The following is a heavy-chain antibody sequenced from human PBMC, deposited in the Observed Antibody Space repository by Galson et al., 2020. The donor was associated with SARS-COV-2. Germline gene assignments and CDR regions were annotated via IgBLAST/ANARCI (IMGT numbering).Heavy chain of an antibody. CDR2: VSDSGDIT. CDR1: GFTFSSYA. D-gene: IGHD2-8*02. J-gene: IGHJ6*03. CDR3: AKEFRGDHSWWLRSVYMDV. V-gene: IGHV3-23*01. Sequence: GGSLRLSCAASGFTFSSYAMTWVRQAPGKGLEWVSTVSDSGDITYSADSVTGRFTISRDNSKNTLDLQMNRLRSDDTAIYYCAKEFRGDHSWWLRSVYMDVWGKGTTVTVSS.